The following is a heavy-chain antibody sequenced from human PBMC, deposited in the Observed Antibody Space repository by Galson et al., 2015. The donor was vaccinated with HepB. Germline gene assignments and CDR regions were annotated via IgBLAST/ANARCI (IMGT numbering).Heavy chain of an antibody. CDR1: GYTFTSYW. CDR3: ARRGNYYDMDV. Sequence: QSGAEVKKPGESLKISCKGSGYTFTSYWIDWVRQMPGKGLEWMGIINPGNSDTRYSPSFQGQVPISVDKSINTAYLQWSSLKASDTAMYYCARRGNYYDMDVWGQGTTVTVSS. V-gene: IGHV5-51*03. J-gene: IGHJ6*02. CDR2: INPGNSDT. D-gene: IGHD3-16*01.